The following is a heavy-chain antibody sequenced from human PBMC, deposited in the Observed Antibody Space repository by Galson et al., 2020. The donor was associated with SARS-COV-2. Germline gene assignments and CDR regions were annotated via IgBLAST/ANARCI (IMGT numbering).Heavy chain of an antibody. CDR1: GTSISSGSYS. Sequence: TVSITCAVSGTSISSGSYSWNWIRQPPGKGLEWIRYISHSGGTYYNPSLKSRVTISGDRSKNQFSLRLSSVTAADTAVYYCARLHYGEYAPEAFDIWGPGTRVTVAS. J-gene: IGHJ3*02. V-gene: IGHV4-30-2*01. CDR2: ISHSGGT. D-gene: IGHD4-17*01. CDR3: ARLHYGEYAPEAFDI.